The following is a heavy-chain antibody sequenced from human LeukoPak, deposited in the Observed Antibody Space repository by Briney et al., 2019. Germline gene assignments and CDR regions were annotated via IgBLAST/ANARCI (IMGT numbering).Heavy chain of an antibody. V-gene: IGHV4-61*01. CDR2: MYSSGST. D-gene: IGHD1-26*01. J-gene: IGHJ4*02. Sequence: TSSETLSLTGTVSGGSVTSGSYYWSWIRQPPGKGLEWIGYMYSSGSTNYNPSLQSRVTISVDTSNNQFSLKLSSVTAADTAMYYCARVRGRGTYFLDYWGQGTLVTVSS. CDR1: GGSVTSGSYY. CDR3: ARVRGRGTYFLDY.